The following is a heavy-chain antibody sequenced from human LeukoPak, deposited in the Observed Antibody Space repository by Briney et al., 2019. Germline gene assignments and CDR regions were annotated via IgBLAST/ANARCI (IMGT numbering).Heavy chain of an antibody. CDR3: ARGRLGRFGEPDY. Sequence: ASVKVSCKASGYTFINYDINWVRQATGQGLEWMGWMNPNTGSPGYAHKFEGRVTMTRDTSISTAYMELYTLTSEDTAVYYCARGRLGRFGEPDYWGQGTLVTVSS. J-gene: IGHJ4*02. CDR1: GYTFINYD. D-gene: IGHD3-10*01. CDR2: MNPNTGSP. V-gene: IGHV1-8*01.